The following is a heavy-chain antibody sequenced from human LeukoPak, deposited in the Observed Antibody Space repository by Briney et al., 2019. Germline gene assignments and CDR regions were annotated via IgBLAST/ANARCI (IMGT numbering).Heavy chain of an antibody. Sequence: SETLSLTCTVSGGSISSSSYYWGWIRQPPGKGLEWFGSLYYSGSTYCNPSLKSRVTVSGDTSKNQFSLKLSSVTAADTAVYYCARHRIPAADDAFDIWGQGTMVTVSS. CDR1: GGSISSSSYY. CDR2: LYYSGST. D-gene: IGHD6-13*01. J-gene: IGHJ3*02. CDR3: ARHRIPAADDAFDI. V-gene: IGHV4-39*01.